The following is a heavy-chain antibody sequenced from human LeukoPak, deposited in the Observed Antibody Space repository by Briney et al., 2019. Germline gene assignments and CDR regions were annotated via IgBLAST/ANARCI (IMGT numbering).Heavy chain of an antibody. D-gene: IGHD3-10*01. CDR2: IYYSGST. CDR1: GGSITGSY. V-gene: IGHV4-59*01. Sequence: SETLSLTCTVSGGSITGSYWSWLRQPPGKGLEYIGYIYYSGSTNYNPSLKSRVTISVDTSKNQFSLKLTSVTAADTAVYYCATAGPVSGRHNYFDSWGQGTLVTVSS. CDR3: ATAGPVSGRHNYFDS. J-gene: IGHJ4*02.